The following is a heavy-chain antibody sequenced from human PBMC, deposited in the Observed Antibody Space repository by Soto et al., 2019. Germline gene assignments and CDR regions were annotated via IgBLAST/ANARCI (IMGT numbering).Heavy chain of an antibody. CDR1: GGSFSGYY. CDR3: ARTSYGDYVAFDI. D-gene: IGHD4-17*01. J-gene: IGHJ3*02. V-gene: IGHV4-34*01. Sequence: QVQLQQWGAGLLKTSETLSLTCAVYGGSFSGYYWSWIRQPPGKGLEWIGEINHSGSTNYNPSLKSRVTISVDTSKNQFSLKLSSVTAADTAVYYCARTSYGDYVAFDIWGQGTMVTVSS. CDR2: INHSGST.